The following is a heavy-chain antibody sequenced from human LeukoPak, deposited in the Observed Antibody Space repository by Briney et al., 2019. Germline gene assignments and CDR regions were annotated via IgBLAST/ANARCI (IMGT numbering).Heavy chain of an antibody. CDR2: ISGSGGST. CDR1: GFTFRSYA. CDR3: AKDGTRGDYKPRYFDY. V-gene: IGHV3-23*01. J-gene: IGHJ4*02. Sequence: PGGSLSLSCALSGFTFRSYAMRWVRPPPGRGLDWVSSISGSGGSTYYADSVKGRFTISRDNSKNTLYLQMNSLRAEDTAVYYCAKDGTRGDYKPRYFDYWGQGTLVTVSS. D-gene: IGHD4-17*01.